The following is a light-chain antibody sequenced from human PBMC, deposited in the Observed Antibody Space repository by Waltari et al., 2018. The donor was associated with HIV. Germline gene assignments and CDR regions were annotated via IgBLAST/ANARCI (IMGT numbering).Light chain of an antibody. CDR2: AGS. CDR3: YSYAGSRTGYV. Sequence: QSALTQPASVSGSPGQSITISCTGTSSDIGSYNLVSWYQPHPGKAPKLMIYAGSKRPSGVSNRFSGSKSGNTASLTISGLQAEDEADYDCYSYAGSRTGYVFGTGTKVTVL. CDR1: SSDIGSYNL. V-gene: IGLV2-23*01. J-gene: IGLJ1*01.